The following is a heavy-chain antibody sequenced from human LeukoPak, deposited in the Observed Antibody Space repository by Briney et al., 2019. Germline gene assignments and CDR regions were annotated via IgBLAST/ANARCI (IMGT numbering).Heavy chain of an antibody. CDR2: IYYSGST. Sequence: PSETLSLTCTVSGGSISSSSYYWGWIRQPPGKGLEWIGSIYYSGSTYYNPSLKSRVTISVDTSKNQFSLKLSSVTAADTAVYYCARDSRYSSSWTNWFDPWGQGTLVTVSS. CDR1: GGSISSSSYY. D-gene: IGHD6-13*01. CDR3: ARDSRYSSSWTNWFDP. J-gene: IGHJ5*02. V-gene: IGHV4-39*07.